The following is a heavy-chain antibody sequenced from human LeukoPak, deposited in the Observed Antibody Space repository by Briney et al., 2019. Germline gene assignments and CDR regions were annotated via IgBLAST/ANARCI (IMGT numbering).Heavy chain of an antibody. J-gene: IGHJ3*02. CDR3: ARGARALAVVVVPAADI. Sequence: SGTLSLTCAVYGGSFSGYYWSWIRQPPGKGLEWIGEINHSGSTNYNPSLKSRVTISVDTSKNQFSLKLSSVTAADTAVYYCARGARALAVVVVPAADIWGQGTMVTVSS. CDR2: INHSGST. V-gene: IGHV4-34*01. D-gene: IGHD2-2*01. CDR1: GGSFSGYY.